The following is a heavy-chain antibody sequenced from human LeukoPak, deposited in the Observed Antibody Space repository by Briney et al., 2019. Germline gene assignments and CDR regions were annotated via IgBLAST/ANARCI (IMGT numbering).Heavy chain of an antibody. CDR1: GFTFSSYA. V-gene: IGHV3-23*01. Sequence: PGGSLRLPCAASGFTFSSYAMSWVRQAPGKGLEWVSAISGSGGSTYYADSVKGRFTISRDNSKNTLYLQMNSLRAEDTAVYYCAKAFYYYDSSGYYSRSDAFDIWGQGTMVTVSS. CDR2: ISGSGGST. CDR3: AKAFYYYDSSGYYSRSDAFDI. D-gene: IGHD3-22*01. J-gene: IGHJ3*02.